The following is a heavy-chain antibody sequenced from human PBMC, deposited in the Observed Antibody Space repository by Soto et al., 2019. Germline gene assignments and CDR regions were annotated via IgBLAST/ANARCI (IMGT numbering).Heavy chain of an antibody. CDR2: IYYSGST. Sequence: SETLSLTCTVSGGSISSGGYYWSWIRQHPGKGLEWIGYIYYSGSTYYNPSLKSRVTISVDTSKNQFSLKLSSVTAADTAVYYCARALCGSGGSCTHTGDWGQGTLVTVSS. CDR1: GGSISSGGYY. D-gene: IGHD2-15*01. V-gene: IGHV4-31*03. CDR3: ARALCGSGGSCTHTGD. J-gene: IGHJ4*02.